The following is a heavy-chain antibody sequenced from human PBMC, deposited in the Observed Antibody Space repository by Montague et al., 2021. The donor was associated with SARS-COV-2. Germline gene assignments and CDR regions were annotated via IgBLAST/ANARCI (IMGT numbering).Heavy chain of an antibody. Sequence: CAISGDSVSSNSATWHWIRQSPSRGLEWLGRTYYRSRWSNDYAVSVRSRIIINPDTSTNQFSLQLSSVTPEDTAVYFCARERWAVGVSFDYWGQGTLVTASS. CDR3: ARERWAVGVSFDY. CDR2: TYYRSRWSN. D-gene: IGHD1-26*01. V-gene: IGHV6-1*01. J-gene: IGHJ4*02. CDR1: GDSVSSNSAT.